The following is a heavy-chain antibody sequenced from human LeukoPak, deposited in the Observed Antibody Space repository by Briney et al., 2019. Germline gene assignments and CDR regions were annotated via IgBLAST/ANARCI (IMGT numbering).Heavy chain of an antibody. CDR3: ARGEWNGGFDP. D-gene: IGHD1-1*01. CDR1: GGSISSAGYF. CDR2: IYYSGNT. Sequence: SQTLSLTCTVSGGSISSAGYFWSWIRQHPGKGLEWIGYIYYSGNTYYNPSLKSRITISVDTPKNQFSLKLSSVTAADTAVYYCARGEWNGGFDPWGQGTLVTVSS. V-gene: IGHV4-30-4*08. J-gene: IGHJ5*02.